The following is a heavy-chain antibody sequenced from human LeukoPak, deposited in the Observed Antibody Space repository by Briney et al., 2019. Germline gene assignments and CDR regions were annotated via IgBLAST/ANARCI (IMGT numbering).Heavy chain of an antibody. CDR3: ARSHFFPYYFDY. Sequence: GGSLRLSCAASGFTFSSYAMHWVRQAPGKGLEYVSAISSNGGSTYYANSVKGRFTISRDNSKNTLYLQMGSLRAEDMAVYYCARSHFFPYYFDYWGQGTLVTVSS. CDR1: GFTFSSYA. CDR2: ISSNGGST. J-gene: IGHJ4*02. D-gene: IGHD2/OR15-2a*01. V-gene: IGHV3-64*01.